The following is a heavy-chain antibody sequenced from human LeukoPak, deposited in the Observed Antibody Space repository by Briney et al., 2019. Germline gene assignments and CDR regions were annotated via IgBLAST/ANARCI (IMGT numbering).Heavy chain of an antibody. D-gene: IGHD6-19*01. CDR3: ARLRRPVRSSSGWYDYYYMDV. CDR1: GGSISYYY. J-gene: IGHJ6*03. V-gene: IGHV4-4*07. Sequence: PSETLSLTCTVSGGSISYYYWNWIRQPAGKGLEWIGRIYTSGSTNYNPSLKSRVTMSVDTSKNQFSLKLSSVTAADTAVYYCARLRRPVRSSSGWYDYYYMDVWGKGTTVTISS. CDR2: IYTSGST.